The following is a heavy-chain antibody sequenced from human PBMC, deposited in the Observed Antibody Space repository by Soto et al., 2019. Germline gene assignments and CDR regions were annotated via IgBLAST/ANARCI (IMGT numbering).Heavy chain of an antibody. CDR3: ARDRAATARYYYYGMDV. CDR2: IYNSGST. D-gene: IGHD4-17*01. V-gene: IGHV4-30-4*01. CDR1: GGSISSGDYY. Sequence: QVQLQESGPGLVKPSQTLSLTCTVSGGSISSGDYYWSWIRQPPGKGLEWIGYIYNSGSTYYNPSLKSRVTISVDTSKNQFSLKLSSVTAADTAVYYCARDRAATARYYYYGMDVWGQGTTVTVSS. J-gene: IGHJ6*02.